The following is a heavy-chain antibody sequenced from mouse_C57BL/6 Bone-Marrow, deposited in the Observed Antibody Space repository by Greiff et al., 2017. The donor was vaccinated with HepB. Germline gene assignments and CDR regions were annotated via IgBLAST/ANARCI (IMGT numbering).Heavy chain of an antibody. CDR3: ARSPNWSWFAY. V-gene: IGHV1-4*01. CDR1: GYTFTSYT. CDR2: INPSSGYT. J-gene: IGHJ3*01. D-gene: IGHD4-1*01. Sequence: QVQLQQSGAELARPGASVKMSCKASGYTFTSYTMHWVKQRPGQGLEWIGYINPSSGYTKYNQKFKDKATLTADKSSSTAYMQLSSLTSEDSAVYYWARSPNWSWFAYWGQGTMVTVSA.